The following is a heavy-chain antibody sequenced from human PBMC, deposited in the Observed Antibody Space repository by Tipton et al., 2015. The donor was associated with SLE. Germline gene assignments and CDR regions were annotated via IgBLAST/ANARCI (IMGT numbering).Heavy chain of an antibody. CDR3: ARPHFMGDFWSGSPYYFDY. V-gene: IGHV3-30*04. CDR1: GFTFSSYA. Sequence: SLRLSCAASGFTFSSYAMHWVRQAPGKGLEWVAVISYDGSNKYYADSVKGRFTISRDNSKNTLYLQMNSLRAEDTAVYYCARPHFMGDFWSGSPYYFDYGGQGTLVTVSS. J-gene: IGHJ4*02. D-gene: IGHD3-3*01. CDR2: ISYDGSNK.